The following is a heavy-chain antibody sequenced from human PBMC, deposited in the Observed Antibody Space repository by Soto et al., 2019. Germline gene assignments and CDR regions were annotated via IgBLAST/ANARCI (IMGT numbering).Heavy chain of an antibody. CDR1: GYTFSNYG. D-gene: IGHD1-26*01. Sequence: ASVKVSCKTSGYTFSNYGITWVRQAPGQPLEWLGWISLYSDGTNYAQKFQGRVSMTTDTSTTTAYLQMNSLNIEDSAVYYCSGAESPDTAYFSLYWGQGTPVTVSS. J-gene: IGHJ4*02. CDR2: ISLYSDGT. V-gene: IGHV1-18*01. CDR3: SGAESPDTAYFSLY.